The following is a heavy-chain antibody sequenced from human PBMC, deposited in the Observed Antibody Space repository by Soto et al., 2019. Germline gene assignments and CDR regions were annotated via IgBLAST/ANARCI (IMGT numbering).Heavy chain of an antibody. CDR1: GYSFTKFW. Sequence: GASLKISCQGSGYSFTKFWIRWVRQMPGKGLEWMGKIDPNDSYTGYSPSFQGHVTLLGDKSISSVYLQWSSLKATDTGTYYCARHGAVASDIEVTGSDAFNVWGQGTVVTVSS. D-gene: IGHD6-19*01. J-gene: IGHJ3*01. CDR3: ARHGAVASDIEVTGSDAFNV. CDR2: IDPNDSYT. V-gene: IGHV5-10-1*01.